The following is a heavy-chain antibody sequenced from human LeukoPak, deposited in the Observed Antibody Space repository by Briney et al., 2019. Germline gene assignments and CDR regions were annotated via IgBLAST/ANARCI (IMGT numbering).Heavy chain of an antibody. Sequence: SETLSLTCTVSGGSISSYYWSWIRQPPGKGLEWIGYIYYSGSTNYNPSLKSRVTISVDTSKNQFSLKLSSVTAADTAVYYCAQIGYSYGPDYWGQGTLVTVSS. D-gene: IGHD5-18*01. V-gene: IGHV4-59*01. CDR2: IYYSGST. CDR3: AQIGYSYGPDY. CDR1: GGSISSYY. J-gene: IGHJ4*02.